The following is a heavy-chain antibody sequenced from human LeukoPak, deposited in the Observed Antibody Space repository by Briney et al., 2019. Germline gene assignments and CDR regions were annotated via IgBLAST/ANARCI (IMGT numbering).Heavy chain of an antibody. CDR2: IYPDDSDI. D-gene: IGHD5-18*01. Sequence: GASLQISCKGSGSSFTSYWIGWVRQLPGKGLEWMGIIYPDDSDIRYSPSFQGQVTISADKSITTAYLQWSSLKASDTAMYYCARQSGYTYGSVEYWGQGTLVTVSS. J-gene: IGHJ4*02. V-gene: IGHV5-51*01. CDR1: GSSFTSYW. CDR3: ARQSGYTYGSVEY.